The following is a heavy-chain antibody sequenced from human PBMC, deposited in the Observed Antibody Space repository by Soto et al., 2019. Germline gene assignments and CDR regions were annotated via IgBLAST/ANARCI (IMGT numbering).Heavy chain of an antibody. V-gene: IGHV1-69*13. Sequence: AVKVSCKASGGTFSTHAIIWVRQAPGHGLEWMGGIIPISGTTYYTQKFQGRVTITADEPTSTAFMELSSLKSDDTAVFYCARGYCSGGNCYSGMDVWGQGTLVTVSS. CDR1: GGTFSTHA. D-gene: IGHD2-15*01. J-gene: IGHJ6*02. CDR3: ARGYCSGGNCYSGMDV. CDR2: IIPISGTT.